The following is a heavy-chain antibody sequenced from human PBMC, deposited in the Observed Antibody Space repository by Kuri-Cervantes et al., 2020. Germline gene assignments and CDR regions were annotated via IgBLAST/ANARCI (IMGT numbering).Heavy chain of an antibody. CDR1: GFTFSNAW. CDR3: AKEKTSAGRITIFGTRAFDI. D-gene: IGHD3-3*01. CDR2: IKSKTDGGTT. V-gene: IGHV3-15*01. J-gene: IGHJ3*02. Sequence: GESLKISCAASGFTFSNAWMSWVRQAPGKGLEWVGRIKSKTDGGTTDYAAPVKGRFTISRDDSKNTLYLQMNSLKTEDTAVYYCAKEKTSAGRITIFGTRAFDIWGQGTMVTVSS.